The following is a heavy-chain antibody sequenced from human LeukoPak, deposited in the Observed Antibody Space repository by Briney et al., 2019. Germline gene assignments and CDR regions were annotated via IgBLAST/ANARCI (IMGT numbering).Heavy chain of an antibody. V-gene: IGHV3-20*04. Sequence: GGSLRLSCAASGFTFDDYGMSWVRQAPGKGLEGVSGINWNGGSTGYADSVKGRFTISRDNAKNSLYLQMNSLRAEDTAVYYCAKDRRSSGWGRYFDYWGQGTLVTVSS. D-gene: IGHD6-19*01. CDR1: GFTFDDYG. CDR3: AKDRRSSGWGRYFDY. CDR2: INWNGGST. J-gene: IGHJ4*02.